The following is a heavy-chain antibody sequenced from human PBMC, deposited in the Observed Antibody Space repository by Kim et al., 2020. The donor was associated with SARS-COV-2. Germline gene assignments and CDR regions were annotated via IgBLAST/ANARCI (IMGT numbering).Heavy chain of an antibody. D-gene: IGHD3-22*01. CDR3: ARNYYDSSGYYFSYNGLAV. Sequence: GGSLRLSCAASGFSLSPYSVTWVRQAPGKGLECLSSISEGSLYIYYADSVKGRFTVSRDTAKNSLDLEMHSLRAEDTAVYYCARNYYDSSGYYFSYNGLAVWRQGTTVTVS. J-gene: IGHJ6*02. V-gene: IGHV3-21*01. CDR1: GFSLSPYS. CDR2: ISEGSLYI.